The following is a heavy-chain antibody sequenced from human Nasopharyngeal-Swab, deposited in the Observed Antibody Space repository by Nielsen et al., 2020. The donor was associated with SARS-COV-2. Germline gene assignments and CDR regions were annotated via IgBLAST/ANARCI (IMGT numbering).Heavy chain of an antibody. CDR2: ISYDGNDK. CDR1: GFTFSNHA. D-gene: IGHD2-8*01. J-gene: IGHJ3*02. Sequence: GESLKISCAASGFTFSNHAMHWVRQAPGKGLEWVAVISYDGNDKYYADSVKGRFTISRDNSKNTVNLQMNSLRAEDTAVYFCAKDSFRDNGVYDAFDIWGQGTMVIVSS. CDR3: AKDSFRDNGVYDAFDI. V-gene: IGHV3-30*04.